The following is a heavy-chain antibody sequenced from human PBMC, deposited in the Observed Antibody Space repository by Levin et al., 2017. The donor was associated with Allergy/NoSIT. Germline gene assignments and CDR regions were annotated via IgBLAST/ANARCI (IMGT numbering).Heavy chain of an antibody. V-gene: IGHV3-48*02. CDR2: ISSSSSTI. Sequence: PGGSLRLSCAASGFTFSSYSMNWVRQAPGKGLEWVSYISSSSSTIYYADSVKGRFTISRDNAKNSLYLQMNSLRDEDTAVYYCARGWGSSSSYYDYGMDVWGQGTTVTVSS. J-gene: IGHJ6*02. CDR1: GFTFSSYS. D-gene: IGHD6-6*01. CDR3: ARGWGSSSSYYDYGMDV.